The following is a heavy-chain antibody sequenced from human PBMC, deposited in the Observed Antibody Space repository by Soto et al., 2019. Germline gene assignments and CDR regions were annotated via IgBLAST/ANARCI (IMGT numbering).Heavy chain of an antibody. CDR1: GFTFIPTS. J-gene: IGHJ6*02. CDR3: AGERSALPGARDAMDV. Sequence: EVRLVESGGGRVKPGGSWRVSCAASGFTFIPTSMIWAGQAPGKGLQWVSFISASGAYKYYADSVRGRFTISRDNAKKSVFLEMNSLTADDTAIYYCAGERSALPGARDAMDVWGQGTTVTVSS. D-gene: IGHD1-26*01. CDR2: ISASGAYK. V-gene: IGHV3-21*02.